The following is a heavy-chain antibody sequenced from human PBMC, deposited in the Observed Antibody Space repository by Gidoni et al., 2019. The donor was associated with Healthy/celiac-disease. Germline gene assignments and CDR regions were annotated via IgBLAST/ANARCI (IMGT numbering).Heavy chain of an antibody. J-gene: IGHJ5*02. CDR1: GFTFSRHA. CDR2: ISGSGGST. D-gene: IGHD6-13*01. V-gene: IGHV3-23*01. CDR3: AKDDVSGSSWYLNWFDP. Sequence: EVQLLESGGGLVQPGGSLRLSCSASGFTFSRHAISWVRQAPGKGLEWVSAISGSGGSTYYADSVKGRFTISRDNSKNTLYLQMNSLRAEDTAVYYCAKDDVSGSSWYLNWFDPWGQGTLVTVSS.